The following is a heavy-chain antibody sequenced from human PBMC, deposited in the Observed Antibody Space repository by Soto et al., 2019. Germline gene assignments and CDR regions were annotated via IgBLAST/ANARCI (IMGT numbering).Heavy chain of an antibody. CDR2: IYWNDDK. CDR3: AHSSYYDFGSGYPKADY. D-gene: IGHD3-3*01. Sequence: QITLKESGPTLVKPTQTLTLTCTFSGFSLSTSGVGVGWIRQPPGKALEWLALIYWNDDKRYSPSLKSRLTITKDTFKNQVVLTMTNRDPVDTATYYCAHSSYYDFGSGYPKADYWGQGTLVTVSS. J-gene: IGHJ4*02. CDR1: GFSLSTSGVG. V-gene: IGHV2-5*01.